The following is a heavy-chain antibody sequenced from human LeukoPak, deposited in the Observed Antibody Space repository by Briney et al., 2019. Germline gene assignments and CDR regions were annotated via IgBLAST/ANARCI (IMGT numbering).Heavy chain of an antibody. CDR2: ISSSSSYI. V-gene: IGHV3-21*01. D-gene: IGHD3-3*01. Sequence: GGSLRLSCAASGFTFSSYSMNWVRQAPGKGLEWVSSISSSSSYIYYADSVKGRFTISRDNAKNSLYLQMNSLRAEDTAVYYCAREFWSGSLGGYFDYWGQGTLVTVSS. CDR1: GFTFSSYS. J-gene: IGHJ4*02. CDR3: AREFWSGSLGGYFDY.